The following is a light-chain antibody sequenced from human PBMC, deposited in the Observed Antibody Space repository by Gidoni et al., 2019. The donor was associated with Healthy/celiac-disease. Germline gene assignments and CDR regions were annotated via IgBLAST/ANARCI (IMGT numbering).Light chain of an antibody. J-gene: IGKJ3*01. V-gene: IGKV1-5*03. Sequence: DIQMTHSPSTLSASVGDRDTIPCRASQSISSWLAWYQQKPGKAPKLLIYKASSLESGVPSRFSGSGSGTEFTLTISSLQPDDFATYYCQQYNSYLFTFGPXTKVDIK. CDR1: QSISSW. CDR3: QQYNSYLFT. CDR2: KAS.